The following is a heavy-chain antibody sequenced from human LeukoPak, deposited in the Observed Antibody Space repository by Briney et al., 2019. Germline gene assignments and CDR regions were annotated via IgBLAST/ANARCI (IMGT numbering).Heavy chain of an antibody. Sequence: PSETLSLTCTISGGSVSSSSYYWGWIRQPPGKGLEWIGSIYYSGSTYYNPSLKSRVTISVDTSKNQFSLKLSSVTAADTAVYYCARGLAGSSDPYDYWGQGTLVTVSS. V-gene: IGHV4-39*01. D-gene: IGHD6-6*01. J-gene: IGHJ4*02. CDR1: GGSVSSSSYY. CDR3: ARGLAGSSDPYDY. CDR2: IYYSGST.